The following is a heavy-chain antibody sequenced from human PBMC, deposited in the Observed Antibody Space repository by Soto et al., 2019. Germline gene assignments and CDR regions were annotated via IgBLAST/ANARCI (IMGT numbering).Heavy chain of an antibody. CDR3: ARVGGVAARTFDY. Sequence: SETLSLTCTVSGGSISPFYWSWVRRPPGKGLEWIGYLYYSGNTNYNPSLKSRVTISVDASKNQVSLRLTSVTAADTAVYYCARVGGVAARTFDYWGQGTVVTVSS. D-gene: IGHD2-15*01. CDR2: LYYSGNT. V-gene: IGHV4-59*01. CDR1: GGSISPFY. J-gene: IGHJ4*02.